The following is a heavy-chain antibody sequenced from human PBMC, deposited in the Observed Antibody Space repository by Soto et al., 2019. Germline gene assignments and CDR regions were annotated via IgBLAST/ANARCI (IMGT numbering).Heavy chain of an antibody. CDR1: GFTFSSYA. Sequence: GGSLRLSCAASGFTFSSYAMSWVRQAPGKGLEWVSAISGSGGSTYYADSVKGRFTISRDNSKNTLYLQMNSLRAEDTAVYYCAKPVTSYSSGPLHWFDPWGQGTLVTVSS. J-gene: IGHJ5*02. D-gene: IGHD6-19*01. CDR3: AKPVTSYSSGPLHWFDP. CDR2: ISGSGGST. V-gene: IGHV3-23*01.